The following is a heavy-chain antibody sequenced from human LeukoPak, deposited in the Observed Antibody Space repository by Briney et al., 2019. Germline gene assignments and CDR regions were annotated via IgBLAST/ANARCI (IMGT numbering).Heavy chain of an antibody. CDR2: ISYDGSNK. CDR3: VRGVRGVNSYHFDY. J-gene: IGHJ4*02. Sequence: PGRSLRLSCAASGFTFSSYGMHWVRQAPGKGLEWVAVISYDGSNKYYADSVKGRFTISRDNSKNTLYLQMNSLRAEDTAVYYCVRGVRGVNSYHFDYWGQGTLVTVSS. CDR1: GFTFSSYG. V-gene: IGHV3-30*03. D-gene: IGHD3-10*01.